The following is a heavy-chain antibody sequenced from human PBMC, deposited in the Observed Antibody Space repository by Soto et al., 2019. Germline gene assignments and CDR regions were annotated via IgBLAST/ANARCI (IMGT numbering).Heavy chain of an antibody. V-gene: IGHV1-46*01. CDR2: INPSGGST. CDR3: ARDEVATAMEVYYYYGMDV. J-gene: IGHJ6*02. D-gene: IGHD5-18*01. CDR1: GYTFTSYY. Sequence: QVQLVQSGAEVKKPGASVKVSCKASGYTFTSYYMHWVRQAPGQGLEWMGIINPSGGSTSYAQKLQSRVTITRDTSTSTVYMELGSLRSEDTAVYYCARDEVATAMEVYYYYGMDVWGQGPTVTVSS.